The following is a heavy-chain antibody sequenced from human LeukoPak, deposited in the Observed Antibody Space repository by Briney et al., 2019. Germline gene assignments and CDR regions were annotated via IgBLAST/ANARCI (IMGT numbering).Heavy chain of an antibody. D-gene: IGHD2-8*01. CDR2: IHLSGRT. CDR1: GGSITTTNW. CDR3: SRENGAFSPFGY. J-gene: IGHJ4*02. V-gene: IGHV4-4*02. Sequence: SETLSLTCGVSGGSITTTNWWSWVRQPPGQGLEWIGEIHLSGRTNYNPSLNSRVTLALDTSKNHLSLSLTSVTAADTAVYYCSRENGAFSPFGYWGEGTLVTVPS.